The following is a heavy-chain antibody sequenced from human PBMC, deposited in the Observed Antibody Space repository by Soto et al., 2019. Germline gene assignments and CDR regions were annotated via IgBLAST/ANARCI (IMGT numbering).Heavy chain of an antibody. D-gene: IGHD3-22*01. Sequence: GASVKVSCKASGYTFTSYGISWVRQAPAQGRKWMGWISAYNGNTNYAQKLQGRVTMTTDTSTSTAYMELRSLRSDDTAVYYCARASTYYYDSSGYLPDYWGRGTLVTVSS. CDR3: ARASTYYYDSSGYLPDY. CDR1: GYTFTSYG. CDR2: ISAYNGNT. J-gene: IGHJ4*02. V-gene: IGHV1-18*01.